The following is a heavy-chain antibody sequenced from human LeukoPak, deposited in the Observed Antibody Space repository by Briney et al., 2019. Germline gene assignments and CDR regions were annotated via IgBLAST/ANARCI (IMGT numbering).Heavy chain of an antibody. V-gene: IGHV3-23*01. D-gene: IGHD3-10*01. Sequence: GALRLSCAASGFTFSSYAMSWLRQAPGKGLEWVSAISSSGGSTYYADSVKGPLTISRDNSKNTLYLQMNSLRAEDTAVYYCAKAVDTMVRGPVDYWGQGTLVTVSS. J-gene: IGHJ4*02. CDR1: GFTFSSYA. CDR2: ISSSGGST. CDR3: AKAVDTMVRGPVDY.